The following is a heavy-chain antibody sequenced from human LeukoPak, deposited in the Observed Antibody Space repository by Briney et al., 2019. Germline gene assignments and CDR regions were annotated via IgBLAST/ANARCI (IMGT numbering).Heavy chain of an antibody. V-gene: IGHV3-48*03. Sequence: GGSLRLSCAASGFTFSSYEMNWVRQAPGKGLEWVSYISSSGSTISYADSVKGRFTVSRDNAKNSLYLQMDSLRAEDTAVYYCARDLVLRGYGSDAFDIWGQGTMVTVSS. CDR3: ARDLVLRGYGSDAFDI. CDR2: ISSSGSTI. CDR1: GFTFSSYE. J-gene: IGHJ3*02. D-gene: IGHD5-12*01.